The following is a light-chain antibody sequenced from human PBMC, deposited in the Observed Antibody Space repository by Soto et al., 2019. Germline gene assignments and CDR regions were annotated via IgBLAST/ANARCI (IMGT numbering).Light chain of an antibody. CDR1: QVISSY. CDR3: QQLDSYPRT. J-gene: IGKJ1*01. V-gene: IGKV1-9*01. CDR2: GAS. Sequence: IQLTQSPSSLSASVGDRVTITCRASQVISSYLAWYQQKPGKAPKLLIYGASTLQSGVPSRFSGRGLGTDFTLTISSLQPEDFGTYYCQQLDSYPRTFGQGTKVEIK.